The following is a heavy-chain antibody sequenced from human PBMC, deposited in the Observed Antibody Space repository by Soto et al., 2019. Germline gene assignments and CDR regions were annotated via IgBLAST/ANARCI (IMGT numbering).Heavy chain of an antibody. CDR1: GFTFSSYG. CDR2: ISYDGSNK. V-gene: IGHV3-30*18. Sequence: QVQLVESGGGVVQPGRSLRLSCAASGFTFSSYGMHWVRQAPGKGLEWVAVISYDGSNKYYADSVKGRFTISRDNPKNTLYLQMNSLRAEDTAVYYCAKEVFLAGTNYYYGMDVWGQGTTVTVSS. D-gene: IGHD6-19*01. CDR3: AKEVFLAGTNYYYGMDV. J-gene: IGHJ6*02.